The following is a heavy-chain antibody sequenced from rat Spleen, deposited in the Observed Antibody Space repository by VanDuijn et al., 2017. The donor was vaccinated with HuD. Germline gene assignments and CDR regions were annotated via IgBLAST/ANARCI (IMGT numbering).Heavy chain of an antibody. V-gene: IGHV5-29*01. CDR1: GFTFSNYY. D-gene: IGHD2-5*01. CDR2: LSYDGHTT. Sequence: EVQLVESDGGLVQPGRSLKLSCAASGFTFSNYYMAWVRQAPTKGLEWVATLSYDGHTTYYRDSVKGRFTISRDSAKSTLYLQMDSLRSEDTATYYCARGGYFRYWGQGVMVTVSS. J-gene: IGHJ2*01. CDR3: ARGGYFRY.